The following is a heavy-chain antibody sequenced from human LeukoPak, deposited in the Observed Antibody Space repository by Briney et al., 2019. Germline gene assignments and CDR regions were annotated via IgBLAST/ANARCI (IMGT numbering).Heavy chain of an antibody. V-gene: IGHV4-34*01. CDR1: GGSFSGYY. D-gene: IGHD6-19*01. Sequence: SETLSLTCAVYGGSFSGYYWSWIRQPPGKELEWIGEINHSGSTNYNPSLKSRVTISVDTSKNQFSLKLSSVTAADTAVYYCARGAAYSSGWYLYYFDYWGQGTLVTVSS. CDR2: INHSGST. CDR3: ARGAAYSSGWYLYYFDY. J-gene: IGHJ4*02.